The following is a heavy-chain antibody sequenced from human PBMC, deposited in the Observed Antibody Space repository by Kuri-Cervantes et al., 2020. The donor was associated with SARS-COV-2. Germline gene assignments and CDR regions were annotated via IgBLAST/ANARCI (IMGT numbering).Heavy chain of an antibody. CDR1: GGTFSSYA. D-gene: IGHD5-24*01. Sequence: SVKVSCKASGGTFSSYAISWVRQAPGQGLEWMGGIIPIFGTANYAQKFQGRVTITADKSTSRAYMELSSLRSEDTAVYYCARDRRDGYNKGYWYFDLWGRGTLVTVSS. CDR3: ARDRRDGYNKGYWYFDL. J-gene: IGHJ2*01. CDR2: IIPIFGTA. V-gene: IGHV1-69*06.